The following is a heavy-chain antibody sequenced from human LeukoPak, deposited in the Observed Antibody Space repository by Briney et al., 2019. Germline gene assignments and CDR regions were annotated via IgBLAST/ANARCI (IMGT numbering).Heavy chain of an antibody. CDR2: IYYSGST. J-gene: IGHJ6*02. Sequence: PSETLSLTCAVYGGSFSGYYWSWIRQPPGKGLEWIGYIYYSGSTNYNPSLKSRVTISVDTSKNQFSLKLSSVTAADTAVYYCARVGGPNCSGGSCPTATYYGMDVWGQGTTVTVSS. CDR3: ARVGGPNCSGGSCPTATYYGMDV. V-gene: IGHV4-59*01. D-gene: IGHD2-15*01. CDR1: GGSFSGYY.